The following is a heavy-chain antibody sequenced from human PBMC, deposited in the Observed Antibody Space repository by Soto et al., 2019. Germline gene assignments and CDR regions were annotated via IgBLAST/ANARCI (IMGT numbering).Heavy chain of an antibody. D-gene: IGHD3-10*01. CDR3: ARYVITMVRGKLNYFDY. CDR1: GDSVTSHY. V-gene: IGHV4-34*01. J-gene: IGHJ4*02. Sequence: SETLSLTCSFSGDSVTSHYLTWIRQSPEKGLEWIGEINHSGSTNYNPSLKSRVTISVDTSKNQFSLKLSSVTAADTAVYYCARYVITMVRGKLNYFDYWGQGTLVTVSS. CDR2: INHSGST.